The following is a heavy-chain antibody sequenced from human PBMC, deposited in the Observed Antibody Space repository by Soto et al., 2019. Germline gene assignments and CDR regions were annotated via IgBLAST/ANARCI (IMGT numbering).Heavy chain of an antibody. Sequence: ASVKVSCKASGYTFTGYYLHWVRQAPGQGPEWVGKIDPDSGDTDQSQKFQGRVTLTRDTAIDTAYMELTRLTLDDTAICYCARGPLVWGQGTLVTVSS. CDR3: ARGPLV. D-gene: IGHD2-2*01. V-gene: IGHV1-2*02. CDR2: IDPDSGDT. J-gene: IGHJ4*02. CDR1: GYTFTGYY.